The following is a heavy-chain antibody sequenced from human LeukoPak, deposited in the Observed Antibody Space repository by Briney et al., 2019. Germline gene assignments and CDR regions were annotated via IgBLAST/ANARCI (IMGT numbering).Heavy chain of an antibody. Sequence: SETLSLTCAVYGGSFSGYYWSWIRQPPGKGLEWIGEINHSGSTNYNPSLKSRVTISVDTSKNQFSLKLSSVTAADTAVYYCARGFHYYDSSGGVKWFDPWGQGTLVTVSS. J-gene: IGHJ5*02. CDR1: GGSFSGYY. CDR3: ARGFHYYDSSGGVKWFDP. D-gene: IGHD3-22*01. V-gene: IGHV4-34*01. CDR2: INHSGST.